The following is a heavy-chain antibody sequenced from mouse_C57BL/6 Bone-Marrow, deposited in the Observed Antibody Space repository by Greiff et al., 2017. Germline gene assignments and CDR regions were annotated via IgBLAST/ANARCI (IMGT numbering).Heavy chain of an antibody. D-gene: IGHD1-1*01. CDR2: IYPGDGDT. Sequence: QVQLQQSGPELVKPGASVKISCKASGYAFSSSWMNWVKQRPGKGLEWIGRIYPGDGDTNYNGKFQGKATLTADKASSTAYMQLSSLTSEDSAVYFCARNGSSYGYFDVWGTGTTVTVSS. V-gene: IGHV1-82*01. CDR3: ARNGSSYGYFDV. J-gene: IGHJ1*03. CDR1: GYAFSSSW.